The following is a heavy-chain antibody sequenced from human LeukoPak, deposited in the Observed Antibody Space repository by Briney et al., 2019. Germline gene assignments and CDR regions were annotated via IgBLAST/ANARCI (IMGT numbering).Heavy chain of an antibody. CDR2: INHSGST. V-gene: IGHV4-34*01. Sequence: SETLSLTCAVYSGSFSGYYWSWIRQPPGKGLEWIGEINHSGSTNYNPSLKSRVTISVDTSKNQFSLKLSSVTAADTAVYYCARSNMVRGVRALDYWGQGTLVTVSS. CDR3: ARSNMVRGVRALDY. D-gene: IGHD3-10*01. J-gene: IGHJ4*02. CDR1: SGSFSGYY.